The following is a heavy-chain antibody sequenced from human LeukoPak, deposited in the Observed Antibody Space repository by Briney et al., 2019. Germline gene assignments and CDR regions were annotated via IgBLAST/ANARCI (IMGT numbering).Heavy chain of an antibody. Sequence: GSSVTVSCKASGYTFTGYYMHWVRQAPGQGLAWMGWINPNSGGTNYAQKFQGRVTMTRDTSISTAYMELSRLRSDDTAVYYCARVFGRNAYSSSSFDYWGQGTLVTVSS. D-gene: IGHD6-6*01. CDR3: ARVFGRNAYSSSSFDY. CDR1: GYTFTGYY. V-gene: IGHV1-2*02. J-gene: IGHJ4*02. CDR2: INPNSGGT.